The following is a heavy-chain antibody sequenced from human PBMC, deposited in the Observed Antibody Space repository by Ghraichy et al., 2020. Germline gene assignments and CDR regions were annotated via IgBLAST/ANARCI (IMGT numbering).Heavy chain of an antibody. CDR3: AKGGGGSPNSFFDY. Sequence: GGSLRLSCAAPGFTFSSYGMHWVRQAPGKGLEWVAFIRYDGSNKYYADSVKGRFTISRDNSKNTLYLQMNSLRAEDTAVYYCAKGGGGSPNSFFDYWGQETLVTVSS. D-gene: IGHD1-26*01. J-gene: IGHJ4*02. CDR1: GFTFSSYG. V-gene: IGHV3-30*02. CDR2: IRYDGSNK.